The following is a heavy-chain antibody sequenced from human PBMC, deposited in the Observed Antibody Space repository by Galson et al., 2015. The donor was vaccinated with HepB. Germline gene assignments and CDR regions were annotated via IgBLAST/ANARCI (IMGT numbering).Heavy chain of an antibody. V-gene: IGHV3-48*02. CDR2: ISSTGTTI. Sequence: SLRLSSAASGFIFSTYTFNWVRRAPGQDLEWISYISSTGTTIYYADSVKGRFTISRDNAENSLSLQMSSLRDEDTAVYYCVRVAIDTTIFRGYWYFDLWGRGTLVTVSS. J-gene: IGHJ2*01. CDR3: VRVAIDTTIFRGYWYFDL. CDR1: GFIFSTYT. D-gene: IGHD5-18*01.